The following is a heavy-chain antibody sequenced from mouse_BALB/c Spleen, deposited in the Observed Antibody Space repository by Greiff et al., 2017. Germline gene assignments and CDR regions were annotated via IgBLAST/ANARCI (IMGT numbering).Heavy chain of an antibody. CDR1: GYTFTSYW. D-gene: IGHD2-3*01. Sequence: QVHVKQSGAELAKPGASVKMSCKASGYTFTSYWMHWVKQRPGQGLEWIGYINPSTGYTEYNQKFKDKATLTAAKSSRTAYMQLSSLTSEDSAVYYCARGMGYYDYYYAMDYWGQGTSVTVSS. CDR3: ARGMGYYDYYYAMDY. V-gene: IGHV1-7*01. CDR2: INPSTGYT. J-gene: IGHJ4*01.